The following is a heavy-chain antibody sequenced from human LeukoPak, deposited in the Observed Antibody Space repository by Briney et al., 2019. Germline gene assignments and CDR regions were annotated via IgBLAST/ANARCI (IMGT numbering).Heavy chain of an antibody. Sequence: RSGGSLRLSCAVSGFTFSRYWMHWVRQAPGKGLVWVSRMNSDGTTTTYADSVKGRFTASRDNAKNTLYLQMNSLRAEDTAVYYCAKMGPEYSSGWYVDYWGQGTLVTVSS. CDR3: AKMGPEYSSGWYVDY. D-gene: IGHD6-19*01. CDR2: MNSDGTTT. J-gene: IGHJ4*02. CDR1: GFTFSRYW. V-gene: IGHV3-74*01.